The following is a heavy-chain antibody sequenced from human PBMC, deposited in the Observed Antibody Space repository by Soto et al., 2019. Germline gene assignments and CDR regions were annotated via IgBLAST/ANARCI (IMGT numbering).Heavy chain of an antibody. CDR1: GGSISSSSYY. V-gene: IGHV4-39*01. CDR2: IYYSGST. J-gene: IGHJ4*02. CDR3: ARHGQWLARRYFDY. Sequence: PSETLSLTCTVSGGSISSSSYYWGWIRQPPGKGLEWIGSIYYSGSTYYNPSLKSRVTISVDTSKNQFSLKLSSVTAADTAVYYCARHGQWLARRYFDYWGQGTLVTVSS. D-gene: IGHD6-19*01.